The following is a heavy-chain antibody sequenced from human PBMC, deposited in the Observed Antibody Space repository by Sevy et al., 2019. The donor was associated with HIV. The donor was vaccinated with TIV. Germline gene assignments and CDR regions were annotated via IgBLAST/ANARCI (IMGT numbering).Heavy chain of an antibody. Sequence: GGSLRLSCAASGFTFSSYAMHWVRQAPGKGLEWVAVISYDGSSKYYADSVKGRFTISRDNSKNTLYLQMNSLRAEDTAVYYCARAEAVAGTYYYYYGMDVWGQGTTVTVSS. CDR1: GFTFSSYA. J-gene: IGHJ6*02. V-gene: IGHV3-30-3*01. D-gene: IGHD6-19*01. CDR2: ISYDGSSK. CDR3: ARAEAVAGTYYYYYGMDV.